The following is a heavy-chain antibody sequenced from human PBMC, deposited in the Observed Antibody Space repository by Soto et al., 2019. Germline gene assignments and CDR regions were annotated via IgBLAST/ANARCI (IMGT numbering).Heavy chain of an antibody. J-gene: IGHJ4*02. CDR1: GFTFSTYE. Sequence: PGGSLRLSCAASGFTFSTYEFNRVRQAPGRGLEWISYISVSGNIIKYADSVKGRFTISRDNAENSLHLHMSSLRVDDTAVYFCVRDTMRASAAASLGYWGQGTQVTVSS. D-gene: IGHD6-13*01. CDR2: ISVSGNII. CDR3: VRDTMRASAAASLGY. V-gene: IGHV3-48*03.